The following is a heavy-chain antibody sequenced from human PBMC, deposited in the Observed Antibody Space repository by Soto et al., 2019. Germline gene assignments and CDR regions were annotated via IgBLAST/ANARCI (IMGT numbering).Heavy chain of an antibody. V-gene: IGHV1-46*01. CDR1: GYTYTSYY. Sequence: AASVKVSCKASGYTYTSYYMHWVRQAPGQGLEWMGIINPSGGSTSYAQKFQGRVTMTRDTSTSTVYMELSSLRSEDTAVYYCARYIISPRSAGNKNWFDPWGQGTLVTVSS. CDR3: ARYIISPRSAGNKNWFDP. D-gene: IGHD3-10*01. CDR2: INPSGGST. J-gene: IGHJ5*02.